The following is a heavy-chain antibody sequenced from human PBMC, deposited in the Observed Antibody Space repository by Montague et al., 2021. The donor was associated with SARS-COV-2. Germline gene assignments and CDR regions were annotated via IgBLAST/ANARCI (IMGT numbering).Heavy chain of an antibody. CDR3: ARFPTSYYYDSKAAPATPDAFDI. D-gene: IGHD3-22*01. CDR1: GGSISSSSYY. J-gene: IGHJ3*02. CDR2: IYYSGST. Sequence: SETLSLTCTVSGGSISSSSYYWGWIRQPPGKGLEWIGSIYYSGSTYYNPSLKSRVTISVDTSKNPFSLKLSSVTAADTAVYYCARFPTSYYYDSKAAPATPDAFDIWGQGTMVTVSS. V-gene: IGHV4-39*01.